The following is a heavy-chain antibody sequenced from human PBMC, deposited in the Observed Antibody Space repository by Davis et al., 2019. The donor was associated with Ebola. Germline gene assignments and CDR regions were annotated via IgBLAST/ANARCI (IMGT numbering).Heavy chain of an antibody. CDR2: ISSSSTTI. D-gene: IGHD4-17*01. J-gene: IGHJ4*02. CDR1: GFTFSSYS. CDR3: ARVATLRPDY. Sequence: GESLKISCAASGFTFSSYSMNWVRQAPGKGLEWVSYISSSSTTISYADSVKGRFTISRDNAKNSLHLQMNSLRAEDTAVYYCARVATLRPDYWGQGTLVTVSS. V-gene: IGHV3-48*04.